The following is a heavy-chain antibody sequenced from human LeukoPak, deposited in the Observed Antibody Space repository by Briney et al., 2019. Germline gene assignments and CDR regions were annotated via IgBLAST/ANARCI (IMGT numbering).Heavy chain of an antibody. CDR2: ISGSGGST. V-gene: IGHV3-23*01. Sequence: GGSLRLSCAASGFTFSDYYMTWIRQAPGRGLEWVSAISGSGGSTYYADSVKGRFTISRDNSKNTLYLQMNSLRAEDTAVYYCASYDFWSGYAFDYWGQGTLVTVSS. CDR3: ASYDFWSGYAFDY. J-gene: IGHJ4*02. CDR1: GFTFSDYY. D-gene: IGHD3-3*01.